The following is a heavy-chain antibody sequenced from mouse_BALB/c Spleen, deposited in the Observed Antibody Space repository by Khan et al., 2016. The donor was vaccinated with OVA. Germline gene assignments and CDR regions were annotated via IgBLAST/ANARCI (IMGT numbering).Heavy chain of an antibody. V-gene: IGHV1-9*01. CDR2: ILPGSVSI. D-gene: IGHD4-1*01. Sequence: QVRLQQSGAEVMKPGASVKISCKTTGYTFSSYWIEWVKQTPGHGLEWIGEILPGSVSIKYNEKFKGKATFTAETSSNTAYIQFSSPTSEDSAVYYCSRGGLGRAMDYWGQGTSVAVSS. J-gene: IGHJ4*01. CDR1: GYTFSSYW. CDR3: SRGGLGRAMDY.